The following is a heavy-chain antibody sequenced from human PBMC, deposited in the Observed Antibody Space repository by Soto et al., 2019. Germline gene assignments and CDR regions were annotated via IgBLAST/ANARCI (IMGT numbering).Heavy chain of an antibody. CDR2: ISANKGNT. CDR3: ARDRAHGFDV. J-gene: IGHJ3*01. CDR1: GYTFTSNG. Sequence: ASVKVSCTASGYTFTSNGISWVRQAPGQGLKWIGRISANKGNTNSAQRFQGRVTMTRDTSTDTVYMELRSLRSEDTAVYYCARDRAHGFDVWGQGTMVTVSS. V-gene: IGHV1-18*01.